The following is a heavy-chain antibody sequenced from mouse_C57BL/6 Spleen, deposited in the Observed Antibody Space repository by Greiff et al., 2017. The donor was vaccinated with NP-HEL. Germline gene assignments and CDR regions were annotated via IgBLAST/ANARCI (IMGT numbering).Heavy chain of an antibody. Sequence: EVKLVESGGGLVKPGGSLKLSCPASGFTFSDYGMHWVRQAPEKGLEWVAYISSGSSTIYYADTVKGRFTISRDNAKNTLFLQMTSLRSEDTAMYYCAREDYFDYWGQGTTLTVSS. CDR2: ISSGSSTI. CDR3: AREDYFDY. J-gene: IGHJ2*01. CDR1: GFTFSDYG. V-gene: IGHV5-17*01.